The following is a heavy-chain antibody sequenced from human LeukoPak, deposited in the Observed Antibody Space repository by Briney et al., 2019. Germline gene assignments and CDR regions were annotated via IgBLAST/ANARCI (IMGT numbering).Heavy chain of an antibody. CDR3: ARESGSSHLSVYYYYMDV. CDR2: INWNGGST. CDR1: GFTFDDYG. J-gene: IGHJ6*03. Sequence: GGSLRLSCAAPGFTFDDYGMSWVRQAPGKGLEWVSGINWNGGSTGYADSVKGRFTISRDNAKNSLYLQMNSLRAEDTALYYCARESGSSHLSVYYYYMDVWGKGTTVTVSS. V-gene: IGHV3-20*04. D-gene: IGHD5-12*01.